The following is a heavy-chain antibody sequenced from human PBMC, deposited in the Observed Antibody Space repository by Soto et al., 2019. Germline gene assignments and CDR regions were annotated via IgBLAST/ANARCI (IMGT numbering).Heavy chain of an antibody. D-gene: IGHD2-21*01. Sequence: GGSLRISCAASGFTFSSYWMHCVRQAPGKGLVWVSRINSDGSSTTYADSVKGRFTISRDNAKNTVHLQMNSLRAEDTAAYYCVSVAKGFDYWGQGTQVTVSS. J-gene: IGHJ4*02. CDR1: GFTFSSYW. V-gene: IGHV3-74*01. CDR3: VSVAKGFDY. CDR2: INSDGSST.